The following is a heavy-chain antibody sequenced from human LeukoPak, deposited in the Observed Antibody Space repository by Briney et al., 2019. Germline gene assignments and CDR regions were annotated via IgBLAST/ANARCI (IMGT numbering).Heavy chain of an antibody. CDR2: SIPSGGST. CDR1: GYTFTSYY. CDR3: ARDSSGCDAFDI. Sequence: ASVKVSCKASGYTFTSYYMHWVRQAPGQGLEWMGISIPSGGSTTYAQKFQGRVTMTKDTSISTAYMELSRLRSDDTAVYYCARDSSGCDAFDIWGQGTMVTVSS. V-gene: IGHV1-46*01. D-gene: IGHD6-19*01. J-gene: IGHJ3*02.